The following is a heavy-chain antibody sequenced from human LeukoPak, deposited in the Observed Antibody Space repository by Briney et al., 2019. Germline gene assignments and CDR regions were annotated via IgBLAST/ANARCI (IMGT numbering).Heavy chain of an antibody. Sequence: GASVKVSCKASGYTFTSYYMHWVRQAPGQGLEWMGGIIPIFGTANYAQKFQGRVTITADKSTSTAYMELSSLRSEDTAVYYCARVRALTTSVNWFDPWGQGTLVTVSS. D-gene: IGHD4-17*01. CDR3: ARVRALTTSVNWFDP. V-gene: IGHV1-69*06. CDR1: GYTFTSYY. J-gene: IGHJ5*02. CDR2: IIPIFGTA.